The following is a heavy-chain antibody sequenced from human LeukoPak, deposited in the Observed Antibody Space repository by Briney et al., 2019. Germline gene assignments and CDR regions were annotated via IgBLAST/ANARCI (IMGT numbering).Heavy chain of an antibody. CDR3: AKGVPYYDFWSGQIYFDY. CDR2: ISSSGSTI. J-gene: IGHJ4*02. CDR1: GFTFSSYE. D-gene: IGHD3-3*01. Sequence: GGSLRLSCAASGFTFSSYEMNWVRQAPGKGLEWVSYISSSGSTIYYADSVKGQFTISRDNAKNSLYLQMNSLRAEDTAVYYCAKGVPYYDFWSGQIYFDYWGQGTLVTVSS. V-gene: IGHV3-48*03.